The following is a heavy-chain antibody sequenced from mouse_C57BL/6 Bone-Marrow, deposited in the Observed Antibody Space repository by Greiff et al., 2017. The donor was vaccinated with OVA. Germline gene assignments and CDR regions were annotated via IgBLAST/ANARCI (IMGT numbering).Heavy chain of an antibody. V-gene: IGHV5-6*01. CDR2: ISSGGSYT. J-gene: IGHJ2*01. D-gene: IGHD1-1*01. CDR3: ARHYYGSSYY. Sequence: EVKLVESGGDLVKPRGSLKLSCAASGFTFSSYGMSWVRQTPDKRLEWVATISSGGSYTYYPDSVKGRFTISRDNAKNTLYLQMSSLKSEDTAMYYCARHYYGSSYYWGQGTTLTVSS. CDR1: GFTFSSYG.